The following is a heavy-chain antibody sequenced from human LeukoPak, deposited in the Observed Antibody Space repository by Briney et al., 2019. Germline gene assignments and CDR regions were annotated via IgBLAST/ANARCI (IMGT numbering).Heavy chain of an antibody. D-gene: IGHD5-18*01. CDR3: ASQYSYGLTDY. Sequence: ASVKVSCKASGYTFTSYGISWVRQAPGQGLEWMGWINPNSGGTNYAQKFQGRVTMTRDTSISTAYMELSRLRSDDTAVYYCASQYSYGLTDYWGQGTLVTVSS. CDR1: GYTFTSYG. CDR2: INPNSGGT. J-gene: IGHJ4*02. V-gene: IGHV1-2*02.